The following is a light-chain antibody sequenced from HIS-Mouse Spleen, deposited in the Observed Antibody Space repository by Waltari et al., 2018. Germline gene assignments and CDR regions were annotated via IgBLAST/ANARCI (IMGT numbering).Light chain of an antibody. J-gene: IGLJ2*01. Sequence: QSALTQPRSVSGSPGQSVTISCTGTSSDVGGYNYVSWYQQHPGKAPKLMIYDVSKRPSGVPDRFSGSKSGNTASLTISGPQAEDEADYYCCSYAGSYTFEVVFGGGTKLTVL. CDR2: DVS. CDR3: CSYAGSYTFEVV. CDR1: SSDVGGYNY. V-gene: IGLV2-11*01.